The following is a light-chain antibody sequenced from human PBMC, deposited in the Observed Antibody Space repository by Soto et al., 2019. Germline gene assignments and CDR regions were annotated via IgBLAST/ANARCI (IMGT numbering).Light chain of an antibody. CDR2: SNN. J-gene: IGLJ1*01. CDR1: SSNIGSNT. CDR3: AARDDSLNGYV. Sequence: QSVLTQPPSASGTPGQRVTISCSGSSSNIGSNTVNWYQQLPGTAPKLLIYSNNQRPSGVPDRFSGSKSGTSASLAISGLQSEDEADYYCAARDDSLNGYVFGTGPK. V-gene: IGLV1-44*01.